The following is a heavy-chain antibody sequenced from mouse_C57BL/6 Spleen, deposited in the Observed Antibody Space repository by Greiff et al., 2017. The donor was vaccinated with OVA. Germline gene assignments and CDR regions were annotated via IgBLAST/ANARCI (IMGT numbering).Heavy chain of an antibody. CDR1: GFSLTSYG. V-gene: IGHV2-2*01. J-gene: IGHJ3*01. Sequence: QVHVKQSGPGLVQPSQSLSITCTVSGFSLTSYGVHWVRQSPGQGLEWLGVIWSGGSTDYNAAVISRLSISKDNSKSQVFFKMNSLQADDTAIYYCASPRGYDVFAYWGQGTLVTVSA. CDR3: ASPRGYDVFAY. CDR2: IWSGGST. D-gene: IGHD2-2*01.